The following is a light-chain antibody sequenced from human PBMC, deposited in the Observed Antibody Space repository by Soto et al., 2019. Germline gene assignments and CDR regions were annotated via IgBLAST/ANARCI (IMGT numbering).Light chain of an antibody. J-gene: IGKJ1*01. CDR3: QQYGRAHLT. CDR2: GAS. V-gene: IGKV3-20*01. Sequence: EIVLTQSPGTLSLSPGERATLSCRASQPLSSDDLAWYQQRPGQAPRLLIYGASSRATGIPGRFSGSGSGTDFTPTITGLEPEDFAVYYCQQYGRAHLTFGQGTKVDSK. CDR1: QPLSSDD.